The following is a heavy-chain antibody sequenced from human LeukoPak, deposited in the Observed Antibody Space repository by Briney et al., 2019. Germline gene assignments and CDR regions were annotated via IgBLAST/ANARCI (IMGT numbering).Heavy chain of an antibody. CDR2: ISYDGSNK. Sequence: GRSLRLSCAASGFTFSSYAMHWVRQAPGKGLEWVAVISYDGSNKYYADSVKGRFTISRDNSKNTLYLQMNSLRAEDTAVYYCAKDRYDYVWGTLDYWGQGTLVTVSS. V-gene: IGHV3-30*04. D-gene: IGHD3-16*01. J-gene: IGHJ4*02. CDR3: AKDRYDYVWGTLDY. CDR1: GFTFSSYA.